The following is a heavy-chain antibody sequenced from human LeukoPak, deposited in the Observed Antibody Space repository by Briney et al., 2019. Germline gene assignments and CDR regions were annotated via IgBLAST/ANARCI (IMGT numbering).Heavy chain of an antibody. CDR2: INPNSGGT. D-gene: IGHD3-9*01. Sequence: GASVKVSCKASGYTFTGYYMHWVRQAPGQGLEWMGWINPNSGGTNYAQKFQGRVTMTRDTSISTAYMELSRLRSDDTAVYYCARVVRGRYVDWLLSENYFDYWGQGTLVPVSS. J-gene: IGHJ4*02. CDR3: ARVVRGRYVDWLLSENYFDY. CDR1: GYTFTGYY. V-gene: IGHV1-2*02.